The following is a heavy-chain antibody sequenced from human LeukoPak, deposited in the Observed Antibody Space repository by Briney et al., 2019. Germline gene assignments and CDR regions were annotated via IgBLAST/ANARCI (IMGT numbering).Heavy chain of an antibody. D-gene: IGHD1-14*01. CDR3: ARGNLPLDY. Sequence: GGSLRLXCAASGFTDSSNYMSWVRQAPGKGLEWVSVIYSGGSTYYADSVKGRFTISRDNSKNTLYLQMNSLRAEDTAVYYCARGNLPLDYWGQGTLVTVSS. J-gene: IGHJ4*02. CDR1: GFTDSSNY. CDR2: IYSGGST. V-gene: IGHV3-53*01.